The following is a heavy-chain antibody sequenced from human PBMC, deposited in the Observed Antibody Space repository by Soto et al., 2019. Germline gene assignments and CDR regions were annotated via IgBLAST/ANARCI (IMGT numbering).Heavy chain of an antibody. D-gene: IGHD2-15*01. V-gene: IGHV1-18*04. CDR3: ARLERAVVLAAGVDY. CDR1: GYTFHSHG. Sequence: QVQLVQSGPEVKKPGASVKVSCTASGYTFHSHGILWVRQAPGQGLEWMGCISTYNGNINYAQKFDDRVTMTRDTSTTTAYMELRGLRSDDTAVYYCARLERAVVLAAGVDYWGQGTLVTVSS. J-gene: IGHJ4*02. CDR2: ISTYNGNI.